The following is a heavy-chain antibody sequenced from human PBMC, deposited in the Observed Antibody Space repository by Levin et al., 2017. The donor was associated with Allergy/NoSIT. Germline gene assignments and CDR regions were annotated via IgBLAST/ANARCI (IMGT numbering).Heavy chain of an antibody. V-gene: IGHV3-74*01. CDR3: AGLQASGSRY. D-gene: IGHD3-10*01. CDR2: IISDGSIT. Sequence: GGSLRLSCTASGFMMRSYWMHWVRQAPGKGLVWVSRIISDGSITTYADSVKGRFTISRDNSKNTLYLQMNSLRAEDTAVYYCAGLQASGSRYWGQGTLVTVSS. CDR1: GFMMRSYW. J-gene: IGHJ4*02.